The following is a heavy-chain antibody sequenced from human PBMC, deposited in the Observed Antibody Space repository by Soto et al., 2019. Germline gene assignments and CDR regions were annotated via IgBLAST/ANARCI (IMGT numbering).Heavy chain of an antibody. J-gene: IGHJ4*02. CDR1: GGSISSGGYY. V-gene: IGHV4-30-4*08. CDR3: ASLSGTYYGFDY. CDR2: IYYSGST. D-gene: IGHD1-26*01. Sequence: SETLSLTCTVSGGSISSGGYYWSWIRQHPGKGLEWMGYIYYSGSTYYNPSLKSRVTISVDTSKNQFSLKLSSVTAADTAVFYCASLSGTYYGFDYWGQGTLVTVSS.